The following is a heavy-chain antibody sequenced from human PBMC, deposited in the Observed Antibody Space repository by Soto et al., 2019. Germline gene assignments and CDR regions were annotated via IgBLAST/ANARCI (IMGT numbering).Heavy chain of an antibody. Sequence: QVPLVQSGAEVKKPGASVKVSCKVSGYTLTELSMHWVRQAPGKGLEWMGGFDPEDGETIYAQKFQGRATMTEDTTTDRAYMELSSLRSEDTAVYYCATGSVAAAGRGGVYYYGMDVWCQGTTVTVSS. J-gene: IGHJ6*02. CDR1: GYTLTELS. V-gene: IGHV1-24*01. CDR2: FDPEDGET. CDR3: ATGSVAAAGRGGVYYYGMDV. D-gene: IGHD6-13*01.